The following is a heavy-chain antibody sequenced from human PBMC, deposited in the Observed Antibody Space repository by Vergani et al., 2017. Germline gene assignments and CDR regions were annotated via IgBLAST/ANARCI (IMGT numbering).Heavy chain of an antibody. Sequence: EVQLMESGGGLVQPGGSLRLSCAASGFTFSNDWMSWVRQAPGKGLEWVANIKEDGSETFYVDSVMGRFTISRDNAKNSLYLQMNSLRAEDTAVYFCARLGLTASRREAPVFDYWGQGTLVTVSS. CDR2: IKEDGSET. V-gene: IGHV3-7*01. CDR1: GFTFSNDW. D-gene: IGHD6-13*01. CDR3: ARLGLTASRREAPVFDY. J-gene: IGHJ4*02.